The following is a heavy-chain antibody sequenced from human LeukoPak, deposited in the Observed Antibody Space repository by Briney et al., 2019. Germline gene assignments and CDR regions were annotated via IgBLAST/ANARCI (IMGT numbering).Heavy chain of an antibody. CDR1: GFSFSSYA. D-gene: IGHD4-23*01. J-gene: IGHJ4*02. CDR2: ISYDGSNK. CDR3: ARDLGRYGGKTEFDY. Sequence: GGSLRLSCAASGFSFSSYAMHWVRQAPGNGLEWVAVISYDGSNKYYADSVKGRFTISRDNSKHTLFLQMNSLRAEDTAVFYCARDLGRYGGKTEFDYWGQGTLVTVSS. V-gene: IGHV3-30-3*01.